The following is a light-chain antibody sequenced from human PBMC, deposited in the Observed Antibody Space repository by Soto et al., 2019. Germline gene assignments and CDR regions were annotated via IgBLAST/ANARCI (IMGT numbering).Light chain of an antibody. Sequence: QSALTQPPSASGSPGQSVTISCAGTSSDVGGYNYVSWYQQYPGKVPKLMIYEVSERPSGVPDRFSGSKSGNTAFLTVSGLQAEDEADYYCNSFTTSSTYVFGTGTKLTVL. CDR2: EVS. V-gene: IGLV2-8*01. CDR3: NSFTTSSTYV. J-gene: IGLJ1*01. CDR1: SSDVGGYNY.